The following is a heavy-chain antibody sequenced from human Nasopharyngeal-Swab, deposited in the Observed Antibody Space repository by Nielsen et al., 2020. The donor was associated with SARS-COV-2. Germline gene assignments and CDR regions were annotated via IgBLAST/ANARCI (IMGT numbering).Heavy chain of an antibody. D-gene: IGHD3-22*01. CDR2: INHSGSA. Sequence: RQAPGKGLEWIGEINHSGSANYNPSLKSRVTISVDTSKNQFSLKLSSVTAADTAVYYCARDRFSSGKDPWGQGTLVTVSS. J-gene: IGHJ5*02. CDR3: ARDRFSSGKDP. V-gene: IGHV4-34*01.